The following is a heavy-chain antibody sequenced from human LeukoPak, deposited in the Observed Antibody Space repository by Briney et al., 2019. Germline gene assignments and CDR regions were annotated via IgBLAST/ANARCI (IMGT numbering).Heavy chain of an antibody. J-gene: IGHJ4*02. Sequence: GGSLRLSCVGSGFTVSSSFMSWVRQTPGKGLEWVSYISSSGSSTYHADSVKGRFTISRDNAKSSLCLQMDSLRAGDTAVYYCAREDGSQLDYWGRGTLVTASS. D-gene: IGHD1-26*01. CDR1: GFTVSSSF. CDR3: AREDGSQLDY. V-gene: IGHV3-48*04. CDR2: ISSSGSST.